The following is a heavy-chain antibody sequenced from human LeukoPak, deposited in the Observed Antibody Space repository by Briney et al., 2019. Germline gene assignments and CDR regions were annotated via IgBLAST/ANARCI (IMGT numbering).Heavy chain of an antibody. CDR3: AKDRDCTSSCCYFDY. D-gene: IGHD2-2*01. Sequence: GGSLRLSCAASGFSFNIYAMSWVRQAPGKGLEWVSGISGSGATTYYADSVKGRFTVSRDNSKGTLYLQMSSLRAEDTAVYYCAKDRDCTSSCCYFDYWGQGTLVTVSS. V-gene: IGHV3-23*01. J-gene: IGHJ4*02. CDR1: GFSFNIYA. CDR2: ISGSGATT.